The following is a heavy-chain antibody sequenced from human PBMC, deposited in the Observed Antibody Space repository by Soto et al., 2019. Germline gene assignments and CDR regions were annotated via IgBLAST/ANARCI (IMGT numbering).Heavy chain of an antibody. CDR2: IYYSGST. Sequence: TLSLTCTVSGGSIRSGDYYWSWIRQPPGKGLEWIGYIYYSGSTYYNPSLKSRVTISVDTSKNQFSLKLSSVTAADTAVYYCARARLWWSRGRYFDYWGQGTLVTVSS. CDR3: ARARLWWSRGRYFDY. J-gene: IGHJ4*02. D-gene: IGHD2-21*01. V-gene: IGHV4-30-4*01. CDR1: GGSIRSGDYY.